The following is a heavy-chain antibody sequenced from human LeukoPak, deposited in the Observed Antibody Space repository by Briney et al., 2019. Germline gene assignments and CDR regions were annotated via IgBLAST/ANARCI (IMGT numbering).Heavy chain of an antibody. CDR1: GFTFSGYG. J-gene: IGHJ6*02. D-gene: IGHD6-13*01. CDR3: AKERCSSSSWYTYDYYYGMDV. Sequence: GGSLRLSCAASGFTFSGYGMHWVRQAPGKGLEWVAVISYDGSNKYYADSVKGRFTISRDNSKNTLYLQMNSLRAEDTAVYYCAKERCSSSSWYTYDYYYGMDVWGQGTTVTVSS. V-gene: IGHV3-30*18. CDR2: ISYDGSNK.